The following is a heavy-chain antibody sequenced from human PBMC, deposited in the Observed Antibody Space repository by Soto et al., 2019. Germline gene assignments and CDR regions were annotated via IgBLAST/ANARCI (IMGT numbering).Heavy chain of an antibody. J-gene: IGHJ4*02. CDR2: INAGNGNT. D-gene: IGHD6-19*01. V-gene: IGHV1-3*01. CDR3: ARGEAVAGTFWLRKRVAHLSQSFDY. CDR1: GYTFSRYA. Sequence: ASVKVSCKASGYTFSRYAIHWVRQAPGQRLEWMGWINAGNGNTKYSQKFEGRVTLTTDTSANTVYMELNSLRAEDTAVYYCARGEAVAGTFWLRKRVAHLSQSFDYWGQGTRVTVSA.